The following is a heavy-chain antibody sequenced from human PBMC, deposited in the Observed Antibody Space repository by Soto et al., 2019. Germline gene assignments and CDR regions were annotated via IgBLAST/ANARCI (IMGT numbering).Heavy chain of an antibody. CDR3: ARGRGGNAFDI. Sequence: QVQLQQWGAGLLKPSETLSLTCAVYGGSFSGYYWSWIRQPPGKGLEWIGGINHSGSTNYNPPIKSRATISVDTSKNQFSLKLSSVTAADTAVYYCARGRGGNAFDIWGQGTMVTVSS. J-gene: IGHJ3*02. D-gene: IGHD3-3*01. CDR1: GGSFSGYY. V-gene: IGHV4-34*01. CDR2: INHSGST.